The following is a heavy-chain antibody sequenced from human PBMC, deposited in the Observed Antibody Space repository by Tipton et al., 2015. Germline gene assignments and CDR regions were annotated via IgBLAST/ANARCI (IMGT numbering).Heavy chain of an antibody. CDR1: GFNFGDYA. Sequence: SLRLSCAASGFNFGDYATQWVRQAPGKGLEWVSGISWDGSDIGYADSVKGRFTISRDNAKNSLYLQMNSLRPDDTAVYYCAKERGDYWTQFDYWGQGTLVTVSS. CDR3: AKERGDYWTQFDY. J-gene: IGHJ4*02. D-gene: IGHD3-3*01. CDR2: ISWDGSDI. V-gene: IGHV3-9*01.